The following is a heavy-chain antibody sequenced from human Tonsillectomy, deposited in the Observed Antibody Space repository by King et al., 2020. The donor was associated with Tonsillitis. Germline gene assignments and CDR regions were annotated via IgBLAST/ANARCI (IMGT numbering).Heavy chain of an antibody. D-gene: IGHD3-22*01. V-gene: IGHV5-10-1*03. CDR3: ARHVSNYDSSGYYLGD. Sequence: IQLVQSGAEVKKPGASLRISCKGSGYSFTSYWISWVRQMPGKGLEWMGRIDPSDSYTNYSPSFQGHVSISADKSISTAYLQWSSLKAADTAMYYCARHVSNYDSSGYYLGDWGQGTLVTVSS. J-gene: IGHJ4*02. CDR1: GYSFTSYW. CDR2: IDPSDSYT.